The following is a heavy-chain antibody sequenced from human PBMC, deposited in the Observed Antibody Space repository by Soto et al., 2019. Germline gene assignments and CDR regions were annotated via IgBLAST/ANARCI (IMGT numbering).Heavy chain of an antibody. D-gene: IGHD1-26*01. Sequence: GASVKVSCKASGYTFTSYDINWVRQATGQGLEWMGWMNPNSGNTGYAQKFQGRVTMTRNTSISTAYMELSSLRSEDTAVYYCARGLSGMTFGGYYYYYYYGMDVWGQGTTVTVS. J-gene: IGHJ6*02. V-gene: IGHV1-8*01. CDR3: ARGLSGMTFGGYYYYYYYGMDV. CDR2: MNPNSGNT. CDR1: GYTFTSYD.